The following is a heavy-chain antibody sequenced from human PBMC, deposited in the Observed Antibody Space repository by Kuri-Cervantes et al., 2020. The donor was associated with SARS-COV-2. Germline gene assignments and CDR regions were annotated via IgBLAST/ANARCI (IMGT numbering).Heavy chain of an antibody. CDR3: ASGAVLRAFDI. J-gene: IGHJ3*02. CDR1: GYTFTGFY. CDR2: INPNSGGT. V-gene: IGHV1-2*04. D-gene: IGHD3-3*01. Sequence: ASVKDSCKASGYTFTGFYMHWVRQAPGQGREWMGWINPNSGGTNYAPKFQGWVTMTRDTSISTAYMALSRLRTDDTAVYYFASGAVLRAFDIWGQGTRVTVSS.